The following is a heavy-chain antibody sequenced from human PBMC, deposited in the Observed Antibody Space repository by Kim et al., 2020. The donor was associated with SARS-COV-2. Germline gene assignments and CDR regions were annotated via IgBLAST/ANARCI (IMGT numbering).Heavy chain of an antibody. Sequence: GGSLRLSCAASGFTFSSYAMSWVRQAPGKGLEWVSAISGSGGSTYYADSVKGRFTISRDNSKNTLYLQMNSLRAEDTAVYYCAKSQDKGSGSYYSPGSYWYFDLWGRGTLVTVSS. CDR2: ISGSGGST. CDR1: GFTFSSYA. CDR3: AKSQDKGSGSYYSPGSYWYFDL. D-gene: IGHD3-10*01. V-gene: IGHV3-23*01. J-gene: IGHJ2*01.